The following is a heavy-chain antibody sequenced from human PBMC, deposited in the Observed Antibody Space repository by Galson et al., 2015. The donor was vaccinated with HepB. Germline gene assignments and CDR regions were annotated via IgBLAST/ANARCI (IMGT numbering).Heavy chain of an antibody. Sequence: SETLSLTCTVSGGSISSYYWSWIRQPPGKGLEWIGYIYYSGSTNYNPSLKSRVTISVDTSKNQFSLKLSSVTAADTAVYYCARDLVPSGGWFDPWGQGTLVTVSS. CDR3: ARDLVPSGGWFDP. D-gene: IGHD2-15*01. J-gene: IGHJ5*02. CDR1: GGSISSYY. V-gene: IGHV4-59*01. CDR2: IYYSGST.